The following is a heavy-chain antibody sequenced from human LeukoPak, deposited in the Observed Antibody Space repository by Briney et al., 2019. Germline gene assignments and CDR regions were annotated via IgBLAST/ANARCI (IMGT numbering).Heavy chain of an antibody. Sequence: GGSLRLSCAASGFTFSSYGMPWVRQAPGKGLEWVAAIRFDGISEFYADSVKGRFTISRDNSRNTLDLQMNTLRVEDTALYYCVRDNWFDPWGQGTLVTVSS. J-gene: IGHJ5*02. CDR2: IRFDGISE. V-gene: IGHV3-33*01. CDR3: VRDNWFDP. CDR1: GFTFSSYG.